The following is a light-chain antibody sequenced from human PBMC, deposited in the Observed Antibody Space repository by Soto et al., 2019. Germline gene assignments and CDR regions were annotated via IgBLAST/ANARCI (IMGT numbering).Light chain of an antibody. CDR3: QEYTSSFTWT. V-gene: IGKV1-5*03. Sequence: DIQMTQSPSTLSASVGDRVTITCRASQDISDRLAWYQQKAGRAPEVAIFKASSLESGVPSRFSGNGSGTEFTLTISSLQPDDFATYYCQEYTSSFTWTFGQGTKVEI. J-gene: IGKJ1*01. CDR1: QDISDR. CDR2: KAS.